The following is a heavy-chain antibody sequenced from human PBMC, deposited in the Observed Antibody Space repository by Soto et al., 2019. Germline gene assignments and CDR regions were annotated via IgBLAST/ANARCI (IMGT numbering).Heavy chain of an antibody. CDR2: IYYSGST. Sequence: PSETLSLTCTVSGGYTDRSSYYWGWIRQPPGKGLEWIGSIYYSGSTYYNPSLKSRVTISIDTSKNQFSLKVNSVTAADTAMYYCARGGYCSGASCAYMGHYYYYGMDVWGQGTTVT. J-gene: IGHJ6*02. D-gene: IGHD2-15*01. CDR1: GGYTDRSSYY. V-gene: IGHV4-39*01. CDR3: ARGGYCSGASCAYMGHYYYYGMDV.